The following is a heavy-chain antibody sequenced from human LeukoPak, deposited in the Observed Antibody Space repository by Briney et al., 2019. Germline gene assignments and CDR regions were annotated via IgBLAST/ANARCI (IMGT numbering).Heavy chain of an antibody. J-gene: IGHJ4*02. V-gene: IGHV4-38-2*02. CDR3: ARAIDTSGYYVVEEAYFDY. Sequence: SETLSLTCTVSGYSISSGYYWGWIRQPPGKGLEWIAYIYHSGDTYQNPSLKSRVTISADWSKNQFSLKLSSVTAADTAVYYCARAIDTSGYYVVEEAYFDYWGQGTLVTVSS. D-gene: IGHD3-22*01. CDR1: GYSISSGYY. CDR2: IYHSGDT.